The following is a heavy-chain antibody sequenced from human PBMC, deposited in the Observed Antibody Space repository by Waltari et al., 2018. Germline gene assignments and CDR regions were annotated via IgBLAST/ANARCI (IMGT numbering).Heavy chain of an antibody. D-gene: IGHD5-18*01. CDR1: GYTFTDYG. CDR3: GRDRGVDTVWF. CDR2: IRPDNGNT. J-gene: IGHJ4*02. Sequence: QVQLVQSGTEVKKPGASVKVTCKASGYTFTDYGISWVRQAPGQGLEWMGWIRPDNGNTKYLQKCQGRVTMTTDTSTRTAYMELRSLRSDDTAVYYCGRDRGVDTVWFWGQGTLVTVSS. V-gene: IGHV1-18*01.